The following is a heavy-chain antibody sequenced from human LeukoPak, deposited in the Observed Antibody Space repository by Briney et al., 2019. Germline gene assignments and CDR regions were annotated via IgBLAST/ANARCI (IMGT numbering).Heavy chain of an antibody. CDR1: GFTFSSYG. D-gene: IGHD3-10*01. CDR2: IWYDGSNK. CDR3: ARIRMVRGVII. Sequence: GGSLRLSCAASGFTFSSYGMHWVRQAPGKGLEWVAVIWYDGSNKYYADSVKGRFTISRDNSKNTLYLQMNSLRAEDTAVYYCARIRMVRGVIIWGQGTLVTVSS. V-gene: IGHV3-33*01. J-gene: IGHJ4*02.